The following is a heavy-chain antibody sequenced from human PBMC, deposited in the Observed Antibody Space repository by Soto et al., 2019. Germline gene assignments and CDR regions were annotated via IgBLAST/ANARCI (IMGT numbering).Heavy chain of an antibody. CDR2: IIPIFGTA. Sequence: QVQLVQSGAEVKKPGSSVKVSCKASGGTFSSYAISWVRQAPGQGLEWMGGIIPIFGTANYAQKFQGRVTITADESTSTAYMALSSLRSRNRPTYYCVTDGPAWSFHYWGQGTLVTVSS. CDR1: GGTFSSYA. J-gene: IGHJ4*02. V-gene: IGHV1-69*12. D-gene: IGHD2-15*01. CDR3: VTDGPAWSFHY.